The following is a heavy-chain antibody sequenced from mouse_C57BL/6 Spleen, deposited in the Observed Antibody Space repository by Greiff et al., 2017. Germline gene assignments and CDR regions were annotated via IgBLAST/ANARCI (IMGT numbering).Heavy chain of an antibody. CDR1: GYTFTSYW. V-gene: IGHV1-7*01. D-gene: IGHD1-1*02. CDR3: ASPLWSTSGVDY. CDR2: INPSSGYT. J-gene: IGHJ2*01. Sequence: VQLQQSGAELAKPGASVKLSCKASGYTFTSYWMHWVKQRPGQGLEWIGYINPSSGYTKYNQKFKDKATLTADKSSSTAYMQLSSLTYEDAAVYYCASPLWSTSGVDYWGQGTTLTVSS.